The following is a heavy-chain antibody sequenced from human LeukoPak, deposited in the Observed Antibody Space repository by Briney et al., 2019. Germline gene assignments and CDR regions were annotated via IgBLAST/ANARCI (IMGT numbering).Heavy chain of an antibody. CDR3: ARGKISSSWYFWFDP. J-gene: IGHJ5*02. V-gene: IGHV3-7*04. D-gene: IGHD6-13*01. Sequence: GGSLRLSCAASGFTFSSYWMSWVRQAPGKGLEWVANIKQDGSEKYYVDSVKGRFTISRNNAKNSLYLQMNSLRAEDTAVYYCARGKISSSWYFWFDPWGQGTLVTVSS. CDR2: IKQDGSEK. CDR1: GFTFSSYW.